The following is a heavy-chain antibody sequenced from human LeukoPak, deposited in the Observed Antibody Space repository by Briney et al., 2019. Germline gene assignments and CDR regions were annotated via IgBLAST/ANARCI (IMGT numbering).Heavy chain of an antibody. CDR3: ARTYWSGGRCYYDY. Sequence: SGPALVKPPQTLTLTCTFSGVPLRTRARCVSWIRQPPGKAREWLSRIDWDDDKYYSTSLKTKLTISKDTSKNQVVLTMTNMDPVDTATYYCARTYWSGGRCYYDYWGQGTLVTVSS. D-gene: IGHD2-15*01. CDR2: IDWDDDK. V-gene: IGHV2-70*11. J-gene: IGHJ4*02. CDR1: GVPLRTRARC.